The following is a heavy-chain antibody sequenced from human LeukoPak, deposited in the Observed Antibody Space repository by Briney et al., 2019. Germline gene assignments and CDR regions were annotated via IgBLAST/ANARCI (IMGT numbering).Heavy chain of an antibody. V-gene: IGHV4-61*02. CDR3: ARVSYYYYMDV. Sequence: SQTLSLTCTVSGGSIKSGNYHWSWIRQPAGKGLEWIGRFHTTGNTNYNPSLKSRVTISVDASKDQFSLNLTSVTAADTAVYYCARVSYYYYMDVWGKGTTVTVSS. J-gene: IGHJ6*03. CDR1: GGSIKSGNYH. CDR2: FHTTGNT.